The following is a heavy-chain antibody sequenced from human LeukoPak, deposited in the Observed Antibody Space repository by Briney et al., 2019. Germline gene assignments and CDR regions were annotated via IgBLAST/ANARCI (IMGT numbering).Heavy chain of an antibody. J-gene: IGHJ6*03. D-gene: IGHD3-3*01. CDR3: ARGDFCSKSNCYLRPMDV. Sequence: SETLSLTCTVSGGSISDYYWNWIRQPPGKGLGWIGYIYYSGSTTYNPSLKSRVTMSVDTAKNQFSLKLRSVTAADTAVYYCARGDFCSKSNCYLRPMDVWGKGTTVTVSS. CDR2: IYYSGST. CDR1: GGSISDYY. V-gene: IGHV4-59*01.